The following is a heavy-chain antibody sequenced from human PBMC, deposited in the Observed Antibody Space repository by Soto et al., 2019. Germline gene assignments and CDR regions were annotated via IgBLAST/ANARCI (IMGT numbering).Heavy chain of an antibody. V-gene: IGHV3-7*01. CDR2: IKQDGSEK. Sequence: PGGSLRLSCAASGFTFSSYLMSWVRQAPGKGLEWVANIKQDGSEKYYVDSVKGRFTISRDNAKNSLYLQMNSLRAEDTAVYYCARAEMRDYYYYGMDVWGQGTTVTVSS. J-gene: IGHJ6*02. CDR3: ARAEMRDYYYYGMDV. CDR1: GFTFSSYL.